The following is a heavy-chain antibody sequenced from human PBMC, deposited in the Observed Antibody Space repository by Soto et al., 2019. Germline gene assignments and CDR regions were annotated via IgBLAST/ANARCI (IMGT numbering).Heavy chain of an antibody. J-gene: IGHJ4*02. D-gene: IGHD6-13*01. Sequence: EVQLLESGGGLVQPGGSLRLSCAASGFTFSSYAMSWVRQAPGKWLEWVSAISGSGVSTYYADSVKGRFTISRDNSKNTLDLQMNSLRAEDTAVYYCAKSKVGSWTYYFDYWGQGTMVTVSS. CDR1: GFTFSSYA. V-gene: IGHV3-23*01. CDR3: AKSKVGSWTYYFDY. CDR2: ISGSGVST.